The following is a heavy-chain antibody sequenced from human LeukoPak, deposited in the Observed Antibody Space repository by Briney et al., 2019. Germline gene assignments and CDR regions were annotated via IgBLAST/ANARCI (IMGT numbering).Heavy chain of an antibody. Sequence: PGGSLRLSCAASGFTFSSYAMSWVRQAPGKGLEWVSAISGSGGSTYYADSVKGRFTISRDNSKNTLYLQMNSLRAEDTAVYYCAKEGYAQQLATGLLDYWGQGTLVTVSS. J-gene: IGHJ4*02. CDR3: AKEGYAQQLATGLLDY. V-gene: IGHV3-23*01. D-gene: IGHD6-13*01. CDR2: ISGSGGST. CDR1: GFTFSSYA.